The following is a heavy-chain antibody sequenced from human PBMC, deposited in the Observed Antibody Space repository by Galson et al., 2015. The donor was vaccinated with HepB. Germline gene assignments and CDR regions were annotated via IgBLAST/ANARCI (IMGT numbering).Heavy chain of an antibody. Sequence: SLRLSCAASGFTFSSYWMHWVRQAPGKGLVWVSRINSDGSSTSYADSVKGRFTISRDNAKNTLYLQMNSLRAEDTAVYYCARGYYDFWSGYGENWFDPWGQGTLVTVSS. CDR2: INSDGSST. V-gene: IGHV3-74*01. CDR3: ARGYYDFWSGYGENWFDP. CDR1: GFTFSSYW. J-gene: IGHJ5*02. D-gene: IGHD3-3*01.